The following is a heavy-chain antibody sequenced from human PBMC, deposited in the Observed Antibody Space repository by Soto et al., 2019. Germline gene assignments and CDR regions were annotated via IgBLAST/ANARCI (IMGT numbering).Heavy chain of an antibody. CDR2: ISYYGSNK. V-gene: IGHV3-30*03. Sequence: SLRLSCAASGFTFSSYGMHWVRQAPGKGLEWVAVISYYGSNKYYSDSVKGRFSISRDNSKNTLYLQMNRLRAKDTAVHYYWLVPPPLDYWGQGPLGTVSS. CDR3: WLVPPPLDY. J-gene: IGHJ4*02. D-gene: IGHD6-19*01. CDR1: GFTFSSYG.